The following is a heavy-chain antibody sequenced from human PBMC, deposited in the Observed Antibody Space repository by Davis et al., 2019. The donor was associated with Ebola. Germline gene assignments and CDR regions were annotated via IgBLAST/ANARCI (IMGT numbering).Heavy chain of an antibody. CDR3: ARVRGAYVNCAFDY. D-gene: IGHD5-12*01. CDR2: INSDGSDT. Sequence: GESLKISCAASGFTFTNYWMNWVRQAPGKGLVWVSRINSDGSDTGYADSVKGRFTISRDNAKNTLYLQMNSLRAEDTAVYYCARVRGAYVNCAFDYWGQGTLVTVSS. V-gene: IGHV3-74*01. CDR1: GFTFTNYW. J-gene: IGHJ4*02.